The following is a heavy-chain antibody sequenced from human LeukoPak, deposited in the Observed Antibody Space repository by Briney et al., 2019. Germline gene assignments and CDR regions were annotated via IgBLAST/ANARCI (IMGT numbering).Heavy chain of an antibody. D-gene: IGHD3-3*01. V-gene: IGHV3-23*01. Sequence: GGSLRLSCAASGFTFSSYAMSWVRQAPGKGLEWVSAISGSGGRTYYADSVKGRSTISTPNSTTPLYLQMTSPRAAYTPVYYCSKPTIFGVAKNLGGTIGAEFDFWGQGTLVTVSS. CDR2: ISGSGGRT. CDR1: GFTFSSYA. J-gene: IGHJ4*02. CDR3: SKPTIFGVAKNLGGTIGAEFDF.